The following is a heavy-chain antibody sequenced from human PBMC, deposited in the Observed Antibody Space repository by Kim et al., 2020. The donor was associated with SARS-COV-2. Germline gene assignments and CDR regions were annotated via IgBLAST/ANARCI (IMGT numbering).Heavy chain of an antibody. V-gene: IGHV6-1*01. CDR1: GDSVSSNSAA. CDR3: ARDTPGQKAYDI. Sequence: SQTLSLTCAISGDSVSSNSAAGNWIRQSPARGLEWLRRTYYRSKWYNDYAASVKSRITIDADTSKNQCSLQLNSVSPEDTAVYYCARDTPGQKAYDIWGQGTMVTVSS. J-gene: IGHJ3*02. CDR2: TYYRSKWYN.